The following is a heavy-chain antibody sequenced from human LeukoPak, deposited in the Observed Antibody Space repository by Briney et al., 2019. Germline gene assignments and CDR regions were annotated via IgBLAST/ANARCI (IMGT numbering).Heavy chain of an antibody. V-gene: IGHV4-61*01. D-gene: IGHD6-19*01. Sequence: SETLSLTCTASGGSVSSGSYYWSWIRQPPGKGLEWIGYIYYSGSTNYNPSLKSRVTISVDTSKNQFSLKLSSVTAADTAVYYCTRVTSSGWYRKPDAFDIWGQGTMVTVSS. CDR2: IYYSGST. CDR3: TRVTSSGWYRKPDAFDI. CDR1: GGSVSSGSYY. J-gene: IGHJ3*02.